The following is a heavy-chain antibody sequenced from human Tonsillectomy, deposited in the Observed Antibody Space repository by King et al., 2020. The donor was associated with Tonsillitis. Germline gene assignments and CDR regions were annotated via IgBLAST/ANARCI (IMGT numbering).Heavy chain of an antibody. V-gene: IGHV3-23*04. Sequence: QLVQSGGGLVQPGGSLRLSCAASGFTFSSYAMTWIRQAPGKGLEWVSVISGSGGITYYADSVKGRFTISRDNSKNTLYLQMNSLRAEDTAVYYCAKSVEMSTWGLALCYFDYWGQGTLVTVSS. J-gene: IGHJ4*02. CDR2: ISGSGGIT. CDR1: GFTFSSYA. CDR3: AKSVEMSTWGLALCYFDY. D-gene: IGHD5-24*01.